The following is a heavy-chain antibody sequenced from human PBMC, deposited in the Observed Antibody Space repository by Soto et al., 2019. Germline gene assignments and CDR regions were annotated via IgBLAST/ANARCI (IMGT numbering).Heavy chain of an antibody. Sequence: QKQLVESGGGVVQPGRSLRLSCAASGIPFSASGMHWVRQAPGKGLEWVAMIWSDGSQEYYADSVKGRFTITRDNSKNMISLQTDSLSAEDTAVYYFTRDKGTTRLDTWGQGNMVTVSS. D-gene: IGHD1-26*01. V-gene: IGHV3-33*01. J-gene: IGHJ5*02. CDR3: TRDKGTTRLDT. CDR2: IWSDGSQE. CDR1: GIPFSASG.